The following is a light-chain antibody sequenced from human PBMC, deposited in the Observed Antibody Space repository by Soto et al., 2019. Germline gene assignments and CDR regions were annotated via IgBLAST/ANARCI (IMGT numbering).Light chain of an antibody. V-gene: IGKV3-11*01. CDR2: DAS. Sequence: EIVLTQSPATLSLSPGERATLSCRASQSFTNHLSFYQQKPGQAPRLLIYDASNRGAGVTARFSGSGSGADFTITISSLEPEDSAVYYCQQRYNWPPITFGQGTRLEIK. CDR3: QQRYNWPPIT. J-gene: IGKJ5*01. CDR1: QSFTNH.